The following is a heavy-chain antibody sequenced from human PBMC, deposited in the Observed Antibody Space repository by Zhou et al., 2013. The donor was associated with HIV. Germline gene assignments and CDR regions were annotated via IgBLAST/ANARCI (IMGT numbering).Heavy chain of an antibody. Sequence: QVLLQQSGAEVKRPGSSVKVSCKASGGTFSSYAISWVRQAPGQGLEWMGRIIPIFGTANYAQKFQGRVTITADESTSTAYMELSSLRSEDTAVYYCARDRYYDSSGSAGYFDLWGRGTLVTVSS. D-gene: IGHD3-22*01. CDR1: GGTFSSYA. J-gene: IGHJ2*01. CDR3: ARDRYYDSSGSAGYFDL. V-gene: IGHV1-69*13. CDR2: IIPIFGTA.